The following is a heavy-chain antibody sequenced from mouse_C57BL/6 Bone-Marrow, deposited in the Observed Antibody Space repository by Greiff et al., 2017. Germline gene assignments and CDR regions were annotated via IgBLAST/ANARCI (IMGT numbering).Heavy chain of an antibody. D-gene: IGHD4-1*01. CDR1: GYTFTSYW. CDR3: ARSGPLGRSFDY. CDR2: IYPTSGRT. J-gene: IGHJ2*01. V-gene: IGHV1-55*01. Sequence: VQLQQPGAELVKPGASVKMSCKASGYTFTSYWITWVKQRPGQGLEWIGDIYPTSGRTNYNEKFKSKAILTVDTSSNTASMQLSSLTSEDSAVFYCARSGPLGRSFDYWGQGTTLTGSS.